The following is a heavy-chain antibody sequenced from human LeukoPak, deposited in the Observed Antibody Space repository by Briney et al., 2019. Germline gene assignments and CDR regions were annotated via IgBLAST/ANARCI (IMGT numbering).Heavy chain of an antibody. CDR3: ARDSLGPDAFDI. CDR2: INPNSGGT. J-gene: IGHJ3*02. V-gene: IGHV1-2*02. Sequence: PGGSLRLSCAASGFTFTGYYMHWVRQAPGQGLEWMGWINPNSGGTNYAQKFQGRVTMTRDTSISTAYMELSRLRSDDTAVYYCARDSLGPDAFDIWGQGTMVTVSS. CDR1: GFTFTGYY.